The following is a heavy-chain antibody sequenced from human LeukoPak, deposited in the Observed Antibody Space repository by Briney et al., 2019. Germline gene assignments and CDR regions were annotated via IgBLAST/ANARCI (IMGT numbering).Heavy chain of an antibody. CDR1: GFTFSILD. Sequence: GGSLRLSCAASGFTFSILDMSWVRQAPGKGLEGVSVIYSGGSTYYADSVKGRFTISRDNSKNTLYLQMNSLRAEDTAVYYCARGGGRIANWGSVYYYYYMDVWGKGTTVTVSS. J-gene: IGHJ6*03. D-gene: IGHD7-27*01. V-gene: IGHV3-53*01. CDR2: IYSGGST. CDR3: ARGGGRIANWGSVYYYYYMDV.